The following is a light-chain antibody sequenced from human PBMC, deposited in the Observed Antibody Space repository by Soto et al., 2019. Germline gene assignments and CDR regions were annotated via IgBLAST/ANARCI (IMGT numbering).Light chain of an antibody. Sequence: EIVLTQSPGTLSLSPGERATLSCRASQSVSSNYLAWYQQKPGQAPRLLIHGASSRATGISDRFSGSGSGTDFTLTISRLEPDDFAVYYCQQYGSSPLTFGGGTKVEIK. J-gene: IGKJ4*01. CDR1: QSVSSNY. CDR3: QQYGSSPLT. CDR2: GAS. V-gene: IGKV3-20*01.